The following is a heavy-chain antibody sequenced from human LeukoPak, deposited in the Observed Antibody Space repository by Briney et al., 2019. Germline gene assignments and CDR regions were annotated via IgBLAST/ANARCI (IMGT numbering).Heavy chain of an antibody. V-gene: IGHV4-59*01. J-gene: IGHJ4*02. Sequence: SETLSLACTVSGGSISSNYWSWIRQPPGKGLEWIGYVSYSGSTNYNPSLKSRVTISVDTSKNQFSLKLSSVTAADTAVYYCATMARGDYDILTGYYSLLYFDYWGQGTLVTVSP. CDR1: GGSISSNY. D-gene: IGHD3-9*01. CDR2: VSYSGST. CDR3: ATMARGDYDILTGYYSLLYFDY.